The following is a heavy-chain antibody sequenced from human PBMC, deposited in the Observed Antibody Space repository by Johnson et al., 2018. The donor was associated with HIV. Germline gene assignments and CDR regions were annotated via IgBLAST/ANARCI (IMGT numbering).Heavy chain of an antibody. V-gene: IGHV3-7*05. D-gene: IGHD3-22*01. CDR3: ARDGQDRDDAFDI. CDR1: GFTFSSYW. J-gene: IGHJ3*02. CDR2: IKQDGSEK. Sequence: VQLVESGGGLVQPGGSLRLSCAASGFTFSSYWMSWVRQAPGKWLEWVANIKQDGSEKYYVDSVKGRFTISRDNAKNSLYLQMNSLRAEDTAVYYCARDGQDRDDAFDIWGQGTMVTVSS.